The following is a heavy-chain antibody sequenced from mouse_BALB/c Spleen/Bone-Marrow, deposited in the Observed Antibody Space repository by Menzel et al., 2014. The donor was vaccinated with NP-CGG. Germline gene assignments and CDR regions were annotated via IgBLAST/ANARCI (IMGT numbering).Heavy chain of an antibody. CDR1: GYSFTGYF. J-gene: IGHJ2*01. Sequence: EVMLVESGPELVKPGASVKISCKASGYSFTGYFMNWVKQSHGKSLEWIGRINPYNGDTFYNQKFKGKATLTVDKSSSTAHMELLSLTSEDSAAYYCGTEGNNDFDYWGQGTTLTVSS. CDR3: GTEGNNDFDY. D-gene: IGHD2-1*01. V-gene: IGHV1-37*01. CDR2: INPYNGDT.